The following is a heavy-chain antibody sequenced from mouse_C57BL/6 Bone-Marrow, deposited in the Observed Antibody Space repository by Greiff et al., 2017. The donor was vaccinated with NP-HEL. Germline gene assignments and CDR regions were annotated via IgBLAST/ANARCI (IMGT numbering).Heavy chain of an antibody. CDR1: GYAFTNYL. CDR3: VRSPGSSYYYAMDY. CDR2: INPGSGVT. D-gene: IGHD1-1*01. J-gene: IGHJ4*01. V-gene: IGHV1-54*01. Sequence: VQLQQSGAELVRPGTSVKVSCKASGYAFTNYLIEWVKQRPGQGLEWIGVINPGSGVTNYNEKFKGKATLTADKSSSTAYMQLSSLTSEDSAVDFCVRSPGSSYYYAMDYWGQGTSVTVSS.